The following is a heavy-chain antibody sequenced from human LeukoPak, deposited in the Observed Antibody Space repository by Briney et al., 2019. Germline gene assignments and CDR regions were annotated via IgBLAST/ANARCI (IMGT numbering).Heavy chain of an antibody. CDR3: AHPTEYSSSWYGNWFDP. V-gene: IGHV3-23*01. J-gene: IGHJ5*02. D-gene: IGHD6-13*01. CDR1: GFTFSSYA. CDR2: IGGSGGST. Sequence: GGSLRLSCAASGFTFSSYAMHWVRQAPGKGLEWVSAIGGSGGSTYYADSLKGRFTISRDNSKNTLYLQMNSLRAEDTAVYYCAHPTEYSSSWYGNWFDPWGQGTLVTVSS.